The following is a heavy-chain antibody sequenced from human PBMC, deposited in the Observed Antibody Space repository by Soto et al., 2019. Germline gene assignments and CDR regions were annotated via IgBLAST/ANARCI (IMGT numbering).Heavy chain of an antibody. D-gene: IGHD3-3*01. V-gene: IGHV3-21*01. Sequence: EVQLVESGGGLVKPGGSLRLSCAASGFTFSSYSMNWVRQAPGKGLEWVSSISSSSSYIYYADSVKGRFTISRDNAKNSLYLQMNSLRAEDTAVYYCARSPTYDFWSGYPDRGFDYWGQGTLVTVSS. J-gene: IGHJ4*02. CDR3: ARSPTYDFWSGYPDRGFDY. CDR2: ISSSSSYI. CDR1: GFTFSSYS.